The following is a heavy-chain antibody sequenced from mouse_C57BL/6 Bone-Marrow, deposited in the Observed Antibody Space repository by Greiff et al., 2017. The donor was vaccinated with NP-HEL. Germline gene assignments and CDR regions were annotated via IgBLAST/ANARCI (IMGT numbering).Heavy chain of an antibody. J-gene: IGHJ4*01. D-gene: IGHD1-1*02. V-gene: IGHV5-4*01. Sequence: DVKLVESGGGLVKPGGSLKLSCAASGFTFSSYAMSWVRQTPEKRLEWVATISDGGSYTYYPDNVKGRFTISRDNAKNNLYLQMSHLKSEDTAMYYCARERWFYAMDYWGQGTSVTVSS. CDR1: GFTFSSYA. CDR2: ISDGGSYT. CDR3: ARERWFYAMDY.